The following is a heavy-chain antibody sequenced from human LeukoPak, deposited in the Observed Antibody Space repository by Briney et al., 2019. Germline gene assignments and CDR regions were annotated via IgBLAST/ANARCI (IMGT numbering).Heavy chain of an antibody. CDR2: VYYSGST. CDR1: RGSTSSSSYY. V-gene: IGHV4-39*01. Sequence: SETLSLTCTVSRGSTSSSSYYWDWIRQPPGKGLEWIGSVYYSGSTYYHPSLKSRVSISVDTSKSQFSLRLSSVTAADTSVYYCARRPFYYDSSGFFAFDIWGQGTMVTVSS. CDR3: ARRPFYYDSSGFFAFDI. J-gene: IGHJ3*02. D-gene: IGHD3-22*01.